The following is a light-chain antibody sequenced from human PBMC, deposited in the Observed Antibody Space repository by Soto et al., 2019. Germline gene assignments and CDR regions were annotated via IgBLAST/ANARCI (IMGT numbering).Light chain of an antibody. CDR2: DAS. CDR3: QQYNFWPPLT. J-gene: IGKJ4*01. CDR1: QSGNSN. Sequence: EIVMTQSPATLSVSPGERATLSCRASQSGNSNLAWYRQKPGQAPRLLISDASTRATVVPARFSGSGSGTEFTLTISSLQSEDSGIYYCQQYNFWPPLTFGGGTKVEIK. V-gene: IGKV3-15*01.